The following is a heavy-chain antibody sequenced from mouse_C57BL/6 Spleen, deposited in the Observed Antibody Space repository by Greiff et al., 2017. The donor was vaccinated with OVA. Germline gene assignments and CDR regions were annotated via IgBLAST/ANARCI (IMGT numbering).Heavy chain of an antibody. CDR1: GFTFSSYA. CDR2: ISDGGSYT. Sequence: VMLVESGGGLVKPGGSLKLSCAASGFTFSSYAMSWVRQTPEKRLEWVATISDGGSYTYYPDNVKGRFTISRDNAKNNLYLQMSHLKSEDTAMYYCARDNYYGSSSYWYFDVWGTGTTVTVSS. CDR3: ARDNYYGSSSYWYFDV. D-gene: IGHD1-1*01. V-gene: IGHV5-4*01. J-gene: IGHJ1*03.